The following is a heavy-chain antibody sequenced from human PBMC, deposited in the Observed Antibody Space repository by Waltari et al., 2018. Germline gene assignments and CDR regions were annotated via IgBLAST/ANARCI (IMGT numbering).Heavy chain of an antibody. CDR1: GFTFSTLA. Sequence: EVQLLESGGGLIQPGGSLRLSCAGSGFTFSTLAMNWVRQAPGGGLEWVSGIITSSDTYYADSVKGRFTISRDNSKNILYLQMNSLRADDTAVYYCVKGDWGDFWGQGTLVTVSS. D-gene: IGHD2-21*02. CDR3: VKGDWGDF. J-gene: IGHJ4*02. CDR2: IITSSDT. V-gene: IGHV3-23*01.